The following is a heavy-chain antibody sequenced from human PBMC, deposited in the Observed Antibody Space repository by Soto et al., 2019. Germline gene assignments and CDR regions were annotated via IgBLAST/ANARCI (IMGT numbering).Heavy chain of an antibody. Sequence: EVQLLESGGGLVQPGGSLRLSCEASGFTFSIYVMTWVRQAPGKGLEWVSAVSGSAGTTYYADSVKGRCSISRDNSKNNLYLQMNSLTAVYSAAYYCARVQGTARNAFDVWGHGTMVTVSS. CDR1: GFTFSIYV. J-gene: IGHJ3*01. CDR3: ARVQGTARNAFDV. CDR2: VSGSAGTT. V-gene: IGHV3-23*01. D-gene: IGHD6-6*01.